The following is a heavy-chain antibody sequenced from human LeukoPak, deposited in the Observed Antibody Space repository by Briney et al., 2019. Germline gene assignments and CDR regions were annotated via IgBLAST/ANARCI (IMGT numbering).Heavy chain of an antibody. CDR1: GFSFDDYA. CDR2: INWNSGSI. Sequence: GGSLRLSCAASGFSFDDYAMHWVRQAPGKGLEWVSGINWNSGSIDYAESVKGRFTISRDNAKNSLYLQMNSLRVEDTAVYYCAKVAKYYYGSETYYFFEHWGQGTPVTASS. J-gene: IGHJ4*02. CDR3: AKVAKYYYGSETYYFFEH. D-gene: IGHD3-10*01. V-gene: IGHV3-9*01.